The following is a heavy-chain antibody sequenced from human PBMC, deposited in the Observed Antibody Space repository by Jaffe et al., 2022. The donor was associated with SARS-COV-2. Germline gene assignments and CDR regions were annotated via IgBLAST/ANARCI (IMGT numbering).Heavy chain of an antibody. CDR1: GGSISSYY. V-gene: IGHV4-59*01. D-gene: IGHD5-12*01. J-gene: IGHJ6*02. CDR3: ARVGEMATINSVGVHYYYYGMDV. CDR2: IYYSGST. Sequence: QVQLQESGPGLVKPSETLSLTCTVSGGSISSYYWSWIRQPPGKGLEWIGYIYYSGSTNYNPSLKSRVTISVDTSKNQFSLKLSSVTAADTAVYYCARVGEMATINSVGVHYYYYGMDVWGQGTTVTVSS.